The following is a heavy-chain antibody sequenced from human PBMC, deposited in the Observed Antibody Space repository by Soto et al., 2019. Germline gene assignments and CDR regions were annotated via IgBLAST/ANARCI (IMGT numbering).Heavy chain of an antibody. CDR2: TYYRSKWYN. V-gene: IGHV6-1*01. J-gene: IGHJ6*02. Sequence: SQTLSLTCAISGDSVSSNSAALNWIRQSPSRGLEWLGRTYYRSKWYNDYAVSVKSRITINPDTSKNQFSLQLNSVTPEDTAVYYCARVATGMYYYYYHGMDVWGQGTTVTVSS. D-gene: IGHD1-1*01. CDR3: ARVATGMYYYYYHGMDV. CDR1: GDSVSSNSAA.